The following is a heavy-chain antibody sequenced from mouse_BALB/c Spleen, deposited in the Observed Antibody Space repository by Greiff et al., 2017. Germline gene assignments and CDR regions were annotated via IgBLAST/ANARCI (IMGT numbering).Heavy chain of an antibody. V-gene: IGHV3-6*02. Sequence: ESGPGLVKPSQSLSLTCSVTGYSITSGYYWNWIRQFPGNKLEWMGYISYDGSNNYNPSLKNRISITRDTSKNQFFLKLNSVTTEDTATYYCARDRGYGSRYAMDYWGQGTSVTVYS. D-gene: IGHD1-1*01. CDR1: GYSITSGYY. CDR3: ARDRGYGSRYAMDY. CDR2: ISYDGSN. J-gene: IGHJ4*01.